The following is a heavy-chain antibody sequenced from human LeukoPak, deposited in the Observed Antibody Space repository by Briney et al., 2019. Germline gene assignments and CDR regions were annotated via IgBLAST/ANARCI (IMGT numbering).Heavy chain of an antibody. CDR3: ARGLPFFCGDYPRNWFDP. J-gene: IGHJ5*02. CDR1: GDSLSIYY. CDR2: IYTIGSN. Sequence: PSETLSLTRTVSGDSLSIYYWSCIREPSGKGRVGIGRIYTIGSNKYTPSLTSRVPMSVDRSKNQISLKLSSVAAADTAVYYCARGLPFFCGDYPRNWFDPWGQGTLVTVSS. D-gene: IGHD4-17*01. V-gene: IGHV4-4*07.